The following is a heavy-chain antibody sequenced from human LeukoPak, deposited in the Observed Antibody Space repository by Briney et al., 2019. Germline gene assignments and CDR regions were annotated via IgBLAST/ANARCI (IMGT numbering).Heavy chain of an antibody. V-gene: IGHV3-30*18. Sequence: PGGSPRLSYAAPGYTPCKYGTHCVRDAPHKGGGWGAGISDEGKKKYYTHPVKGTHPLSRDNGKNTLCRQMNSLGSDDTAVYFCAKDLETTASGRLDYWGQGAVVIVSS. CDR3: AKDLETTASGRLDY. D-gene: IGHD1-14*01. J-gene: IGHJ4*02. CDR1: GYTPCKYG. CDR2: ISDEGKKK.